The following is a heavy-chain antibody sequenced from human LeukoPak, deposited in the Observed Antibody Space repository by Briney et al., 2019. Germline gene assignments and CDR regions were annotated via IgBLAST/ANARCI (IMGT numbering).Heavy chain of an antibody. CDR1: GFTFSSYS. J-gene: IGHJ6*03. V-gene: IGHV3-48*01. Sequence: GGSLRLSCAASGFTFSSYSMNWVRQAPGKGLEWVSYISGSSTIYYADSVKGRFTISRDKAKNSLYLQMNSLRAEDTAVYYCARWGYCSSASCYRDYINYYYYMDVWGKGTTVTVSS. D-gene: IGHD2-2*02. CDR3: ARWGYCSSASCYRDYINYYYYMDV. CDR2: ISGSSTI.